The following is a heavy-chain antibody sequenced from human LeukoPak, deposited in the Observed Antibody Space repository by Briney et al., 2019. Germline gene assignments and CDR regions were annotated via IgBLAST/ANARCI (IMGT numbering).Heavy chain of an antibody. V-gene: IGHV1-69*13. D-gene: IGHD3-10*01. J-gene: IGHJ4*02. CDR3: AINMVRGVMSSQPDETTTDY. CDR1: GGTFSSYA. CDR2: IIPIFGTA. Sequence: PGASVKVSCKASGGTFSSYAISWVRQAPGQGLEWMGGIIPIFGTANYAQKFQGRATITADESTSTAYMELSSLRSEDTAVYYCAINMVRGVMSSQPDETTTDYWGQGTLVTVSS.